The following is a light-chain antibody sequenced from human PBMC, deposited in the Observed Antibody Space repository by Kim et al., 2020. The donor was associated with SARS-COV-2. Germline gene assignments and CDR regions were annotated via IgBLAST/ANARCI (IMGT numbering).Light chain of an antibody. CDR3: HQYGSSPWT. Sequence: EIVLTQSPGTLSLSPGERATLSCRARQSVKSNYLAWYQQRPGQAPRLLIYDTSSRATGIPDRFSGSGSGTDFTLTISRLEADDFAVYSCHQYGSSPWTCGKGTKVDIK. CDR1: QSVKSNY. V-gene: IGKV3-20*01. J-gene: IGKJ1*01. CDR2: DTS.